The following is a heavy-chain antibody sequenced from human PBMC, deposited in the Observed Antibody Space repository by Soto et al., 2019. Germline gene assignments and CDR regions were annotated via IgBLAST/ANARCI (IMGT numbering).Heavy chain of an antibody. V-gene: IGHV3-48*02. CDR2: ISSSSSTI. D-gene: IGHD2-2*02. CDR3: ARVSRVVVPAAIWTYYYYYGMDG. CDR1: GFTFSSYS. J-gene: IGHJ6*02. Sequence: GGSLRLSCAASGFTFSSYSMNWVRQAPGKGLEWVSYISSSSSTIYYADSVKGRFTISRDNAKNSLYLQMNSLRDEDTAVYYCARVSRVVVPAAIWTYYYYYGMDGRAQGTTVTVSS.